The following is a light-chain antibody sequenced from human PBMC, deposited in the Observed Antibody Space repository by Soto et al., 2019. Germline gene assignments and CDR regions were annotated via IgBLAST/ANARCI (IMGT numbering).Light chain of an antibody. CDR2: EVS. V-gene: IGLV2-8*01. CDR3: ASYTGSDTLV. CDR1: SSDVGGYNY. Sequence: QSVLTQPPSASGSPGQSVTISCTGTSSDVGGYNYVSWYQQHPGKAPKLMIYEVSKRPSGVPVRLSGSKSGNTASLTVSGLQVEDEADYYCASYTGSDTLVFGGGTKLTVL. J-gene: IGLJ2*01.